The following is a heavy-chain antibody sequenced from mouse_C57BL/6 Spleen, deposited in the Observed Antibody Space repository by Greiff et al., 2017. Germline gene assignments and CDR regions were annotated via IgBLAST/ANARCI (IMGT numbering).Heavy chain of an antibody. J-gene: IGHJ1*03. CDR1: GYTFTTYP. CDR3: AIYGYDGYWYFDV. V-gene: IGHV1-47*01. CDR2: FHPYNDDT. D-gene: IGHD2-2*01. Sequence: VQVVESGAELVKPGASVKMSCKASGYTFTTYPIEWMKQNHGKSLEWIGNFHPYNDDTKYNEKFKGKATLTVEKSSSTVYLELSRLTSDDSAVYYCAIYGYDGYWYFDVWGTGTTVTVSS.